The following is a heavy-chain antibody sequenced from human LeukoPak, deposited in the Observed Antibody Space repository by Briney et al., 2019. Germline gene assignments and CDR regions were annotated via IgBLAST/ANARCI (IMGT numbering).Heavy chain of an antibody. J-gene: IGHJ3*02. Sequence: GASVKVSCKASGYTFTSYGISWVRQAPGQGLEWMGWISTYNGNTNYAQKLQGRVTMTTDTSTSTAYMELRSLRSDDTAVYYCARDREVGAYFQAFDIWGQGTMVTVSS. CDR2: ISTYNGNT. V-gene: IGHV1-18*01. CDR3: ARDREVGAYFQAFDI. D-gene: IGHD1-26*01. CDR1: GYTFTSYG.